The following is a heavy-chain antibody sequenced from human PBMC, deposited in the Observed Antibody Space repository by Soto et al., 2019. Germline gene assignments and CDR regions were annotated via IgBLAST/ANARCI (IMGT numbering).Heavy chain of an antibody. CDR2: IWYDGSNK. Sequence: QVQLVESGGGVVQPGRSLRLSCAASGFTFSSYGMHWVRQAPGKGLEWVAVIWYDGSNKYYADSVKGRFTISRDNSKNTLYLQMNSLRAEDTAVYYCARDRVLLWFGEVYGMDVWGQGTTVTVSS. CDR3: ARDRVLLWFGEVYGMDV. V-gene: IGHV3-33*01. D-gene: IGHD3-10*01. J-gene: IGHJ6*02. CDR1: GFTFSSYG.